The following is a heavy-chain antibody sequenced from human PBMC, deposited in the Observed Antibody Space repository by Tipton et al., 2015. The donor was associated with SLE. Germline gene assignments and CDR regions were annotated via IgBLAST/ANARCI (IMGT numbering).Heavy chain of an antibody. CDR1: GFTVSSNY. CDR3: ARGLPEYSSSWCLPFVY. CDR2: IYSGGST. D-gene: IGHD6-13*01. V-gene: IGHV3-53*01. Sequence: SLRLSCAASGFTVSSNYMSWVRQAPGKGLEWVSVIYSGGSTYYADSVKGRFTISRDNSKKTLYLQMNSLRAEDTAVYYCARGLPEYSSSWCLPFVYWGQPALVTVSS. J-gene: IGHJ4*02.